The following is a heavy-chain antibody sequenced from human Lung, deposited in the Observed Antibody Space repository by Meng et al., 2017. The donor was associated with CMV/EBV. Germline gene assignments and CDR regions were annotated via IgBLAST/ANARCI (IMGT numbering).Heavy chain of an antibody. V-gene: IGHV3-23*01. Sequence: GEXXKISCTASGFSLTAHDMSWVRQAPGKGLEWVSTISGRGDRTYMADSVKGRFTVSRDTSKSTVDLEMNGLRVEDTAVYYCAKDQGPVVPATIVGYFYYSFDDWGQGXTVTVS. CDR1: GFSLTAHD. J-gene: IGHJ6*02. CDR3: AKDQGPVVPATIVGYFYYSFDD. D-gene: IGHD2-2*02. CDR2: ISGRGDRT.